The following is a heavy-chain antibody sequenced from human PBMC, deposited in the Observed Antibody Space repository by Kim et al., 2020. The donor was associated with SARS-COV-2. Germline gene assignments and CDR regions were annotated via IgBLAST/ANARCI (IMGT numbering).Heavy chain of an antibody. CDR1: GYSFTNYW. J-gene: IGHJ3*02. Sequence: GESLKISCKASGYSFTNYWIGWVRQMPGKGLEWMGIIYPGDSDTRYSPSFQGQVTISADKSISTAYLQWSSLKASDTAMYYCARPSDTSGADDAFDIWGQGTMVTVSS. D-gene: IGHD3-22*01. CDR2: IYPGDSDT. CDR3: ARPSDTSGADDAFDI. V-gene: IGHV5-51*01.